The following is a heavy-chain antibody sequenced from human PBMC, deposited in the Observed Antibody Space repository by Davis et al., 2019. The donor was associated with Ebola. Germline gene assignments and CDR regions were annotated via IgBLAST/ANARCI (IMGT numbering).Heavy chain of an antibody. CDR1: GFTFSSYG. V-gene: IGHV3-21*04. CDR2: ISSASYYI. CDR3: AKDTANIWFDI. J-gene: IGHJ3*02. Sequence: GESLKISCAASGFTFSSYGMHWVRQAPGKGLEWVSSISSASYYIYYADSLKGRFTISRDNAKNSLYLQMNGLRVEDTAIYYCAKDTANIWFDIWGQGTMVTVSS. D-gene: IGHD2-21*02.